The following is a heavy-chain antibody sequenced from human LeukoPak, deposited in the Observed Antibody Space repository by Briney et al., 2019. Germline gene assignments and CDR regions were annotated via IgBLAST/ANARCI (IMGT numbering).Heavy chain of an antibody. CDR2: IYHSGST. Sequence: SETLSLTCTVSGGSISSYYWSWIRQPPGKGLEWIGSIYHSGSTYYNPSLKSRVTISVDTSKNQFSLKLSSVTAADTAVYYCASLDCSGGSCYSTYYYYMDVWGKGTTVTVSS. D-gene: IGHD2-15*01. J-gene: IGHJ6*03. CDR1: GGSISSYY. CDR3: ASLDCSGGSCYSTYYYYMDV. V-gene: IGHV4-39*07.